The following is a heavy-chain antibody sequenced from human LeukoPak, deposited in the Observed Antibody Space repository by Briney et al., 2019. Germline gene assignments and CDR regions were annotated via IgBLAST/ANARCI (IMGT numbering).Heavy chain of an antibody. V-gene: IGHV1-2*02. D-gene: IGHD3-10*01. CDR2: INPNSGGT. CDR1: GYTFTGYY. Sequence: GASVKVSCKASGYTFTGYYMHWVRQAPGQGLEWMGWINPNSGGTNYAQKFQGRVTMTRDTSISTAYMELSRLRSDDTAVYYCARVLVRGVIITYDHWGQGTLVTVSS. CDR3: ARVLVRGVIITYDH. J-gene: IGHJ4*02.